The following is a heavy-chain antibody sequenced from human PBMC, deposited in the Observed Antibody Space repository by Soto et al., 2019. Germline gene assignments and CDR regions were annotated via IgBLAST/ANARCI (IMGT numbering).Heavy chain of an antibody. J-gene: IGHJ4*02. D-gene: IGHD6-13*01. CDR3: ARHWGSSWYFDD. CDR2: IYSGGST. CDR1: GFTVSSNY. Sequence: EVQLVESGGGLVQPGGSLRLSCAASGFTVSSNYMSWVRHAPGKGLEWVSVIYSGGSTYYADSVKGRFTISRDNSKNTLYLQLNGLRAEDTAVYYCARHWGSSWYFDDWGQGTLVTVSS. V-gene: IGHV3-66*04.